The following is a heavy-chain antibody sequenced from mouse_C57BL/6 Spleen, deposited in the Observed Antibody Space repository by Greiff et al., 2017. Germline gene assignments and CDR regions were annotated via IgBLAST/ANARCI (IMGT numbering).Heavy chain of an antibody. J-gene: IGHJ3*01. V-gene: IGHV1-52*01. CDR2: IDPSDSET. CDR1: GYTFTSYW. Sequence: QVQLQQSGAELVRPGSSVKLSCKASGYTFTSYWMHWVKQRPIQGLEWIGNIDPSDSETHYNQKFKDKATLTVDKSSSTAYMQLSSLTSEDSAVYYCARSRGNGLAYWGQGTLVTVSA. D-gene: IGHD2-1*01. CDR3: ARSRGNGLAY.